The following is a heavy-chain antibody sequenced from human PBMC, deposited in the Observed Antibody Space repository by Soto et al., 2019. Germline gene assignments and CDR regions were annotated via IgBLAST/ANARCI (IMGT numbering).Heavy chain of an antibody. CDR1: GYTFTSYG. Sequence: ASVKVSCKASGYTFTSYGISWVRQAPGQGLEWMGWISAYNGNTNYAQKLQGRVTMTTDTSTSTAYMELRSLRSDDTAVYYCARRRGHYYGSGSYPSPYYYYYYGMDVWGQETTVTVSS. CDR3: ARRRGHYYGSGSYPSPYYYYYYGMDV. V-gene: IGHV1-18*01. CDR2: ISAYNGNT. J-gene: IGHJ6*02. D-gene: IGHD3-10*01.